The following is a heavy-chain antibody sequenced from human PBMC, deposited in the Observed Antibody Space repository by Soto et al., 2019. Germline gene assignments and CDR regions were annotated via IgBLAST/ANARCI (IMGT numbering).Heavy chain of an antibody. Sequence: GGSLRLSCAASGFTFRSFGMSWVRQAPGKGLEWVSGISDSGSDTYYADSVKGRFTISRDNSRNTLYLQMSSLRGDDTAVYYCASNSATHDYWGQGTLVTVSS. CDR2: ISDSGSDT. V-gene: IGHV3-23*01. J-gene: IGHJ4*02. CDR3: ASNSATHDY. CDR1: GFTFRSFG.